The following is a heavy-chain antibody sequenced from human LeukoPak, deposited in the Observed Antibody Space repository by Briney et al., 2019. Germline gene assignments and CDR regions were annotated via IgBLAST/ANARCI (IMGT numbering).Heavy chain of an antibody. CDR2: IYYSGST. CDR3: ARPSPVATMANDAFDI. Sequence: SETLSLTCTVSGGSISGYYWSWIRQPPGKGLEWIGSIYYSGSTNYNPSLKSRVTISVDTSKNQFSLKLSSVTAADTAVFYCARPSPVATMANDAFDIWGQGTMVTVSS. V-gene: IGHV4-59*08. J-gene: IGHJ3*02. CDR1: GGSISGYY. D-gene: IGHD5-12*01.